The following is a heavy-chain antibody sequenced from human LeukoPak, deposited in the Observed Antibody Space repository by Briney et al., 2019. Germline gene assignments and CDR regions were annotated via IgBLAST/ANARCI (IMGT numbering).Heavy chain of an antibody. Sequence: PGGSLRLSRVASGFSFSSYTMSWVRQAPGKGLEWVAKMKEDGSDIHYVDSVRGRFTISRDNSKNTLYLQMNSLRAEDTDVYYCARGSRPNYYGSGVDYWGQGTLVTVSS. CDR3: ARGSRPNYYGSGVDY. CDR2: MKEDGSDI. CDR1: GFSFSSYT. J-gene: IGHJ4*02. D-gene: IGHD3-10*01. V-gene: IGHV3-7*01.